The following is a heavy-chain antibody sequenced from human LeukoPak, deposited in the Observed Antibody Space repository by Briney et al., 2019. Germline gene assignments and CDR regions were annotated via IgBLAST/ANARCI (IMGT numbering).Heavy chain of an antibody. CDR3: ARSGSSSRRGYYYCGMDV. CDR2: ISSSGSTI. J-gene: IGHJ6*02. CDR1: GFTFSDYY. D-gene: IGHD6-6*01. V-gene: IGHV3-11*01. Sequence: GGSLRLSCAASGFTFSDYYMSWIRQAPGKGLEWVSYISSSGSTIYYADSVKGRFTISRDNAKNSLYLQMNSLRAEDTAVYYCARSGSSSRRGYYYCGMDVWGQGTTVTVSS.